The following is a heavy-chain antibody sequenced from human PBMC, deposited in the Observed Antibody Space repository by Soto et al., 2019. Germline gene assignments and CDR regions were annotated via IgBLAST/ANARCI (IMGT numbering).Heavy chain of an antibody. J-gene: IGHJ5*02. Sequence: SSETLSLTCTVSGGSISSGDYYWSWIRQPPGKGLEWIGYIYYSGSTYYNPSLKSRVTISVDASKNQFSLKLSSVTAADTAVYYCARGWGPYGGNSRDNWFDPWGQGTLVTVSS. CDR2: IYYSGST. D-gene: IGHD4-17*01. CDR1: GGSISSGDYY. V-gene: IGHV4-30-4*01. CDR3: ARGWGPYGGNSRDNWFDP.